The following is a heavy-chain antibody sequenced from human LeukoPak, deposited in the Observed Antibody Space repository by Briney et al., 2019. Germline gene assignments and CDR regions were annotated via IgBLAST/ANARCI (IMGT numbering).Heavy chain of an antibody. CDR1: GYTFTSYD. J-gene: IGHJ3*02. CDR3: ARCRDPEGIDGFDI. CDR2: MNPNSGNT. D-gene: IGHD5-24*01. V-gene: IGHV1-8*03. Sequence: GASVKVSCKASGYTFTSYDINWVRQATGQGLEWMGWMNPNSGNTGYAQKFQGRVTITRNTSISTAYMELSSLRSEDTAVYYCARCRDPEGIDGFDIWGQGTMVTVSS.